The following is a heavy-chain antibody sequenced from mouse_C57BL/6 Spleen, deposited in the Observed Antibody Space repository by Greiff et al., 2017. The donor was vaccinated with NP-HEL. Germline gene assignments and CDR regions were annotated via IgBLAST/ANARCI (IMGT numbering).Heavy chain of an antibody. CDR1: GFNIKDDY. J-gene: IGHJ2*01. CDR3: TQGYYEFALYYSES. Sequence: EVQLQESGAELVRPGASVKLSCTASGFNIKDDYMHWVKQRPEQGLEWIGWIDPENGDTEYASKFQGKATITADTSSNTAYLQPSNLTSEATAVYYCTQGYYEFALYYSESWGEDTTLTESS. V-gene: IGHV14-4*01. CDR2: IDPENGDT. D-gene: IGHD2-4*01.